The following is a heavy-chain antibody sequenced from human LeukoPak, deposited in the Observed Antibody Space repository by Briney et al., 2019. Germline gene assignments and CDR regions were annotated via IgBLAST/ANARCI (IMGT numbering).Heavy chain of an antibody. CDR1: GFTFDDYG. D-gene: IGHD3-22*01. CDR2: IRYDGSNK. V-gene: IGHV3-30*02. J-gene: IGHJ4*02. Sequence: PGGSLRLSCAASGFTFDDYGMSWVRQAPGKGLEWVAFIRYDGSNKYYADSVKGRFTISRDNSKNTLYLQMNSLRAEDTAVYYCAKDGEYYYDSRLDYWGQGTLVTVSS. CDR3: AKDGEYYYDSRLDY.